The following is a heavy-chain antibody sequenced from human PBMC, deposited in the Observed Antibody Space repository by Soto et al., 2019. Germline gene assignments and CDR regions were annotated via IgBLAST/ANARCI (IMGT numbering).Heavy chain of an antibody. V-gene: IGHV5-51*01. CDR2: IYPGDSDT. J-gene: IGHJ6*02. CDR3: ARHGVLRYFDWLPRPHYYYYGMDV. Sequence: ESLKISCKGSGYSFTSYWIGWVRQMPGKGLEWMGIIYPGDSDTRYSPSFQGQVTISADKSISTAYLQWSSLKASDTAMYYCARHGVLRYFDWLPRPHYYYYGMDVWGQGTTVTVSS. D-gene: IGHD3-9*01. CDR1: GYSFTSYW.